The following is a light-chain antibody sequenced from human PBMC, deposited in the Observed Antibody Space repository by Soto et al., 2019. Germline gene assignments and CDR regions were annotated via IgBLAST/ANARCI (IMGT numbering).Light chain of an antibody. CDR2: GVT. CDR3: QQYGSSPWT. V-gene: IGKV3-20*01. Sequence: EIVLTQSPGTLSLSPGERATLSCRASQSVSSNYLAWYQQKPGQAPRLLIFGVTSRATGIPDRFSGGGSGTDFTLTISRLEPEDFAVYYCQQYGSSPWTFGQGTKVDIK. J-gene: IGKJ1*01. CDR1: QSVSSNY.